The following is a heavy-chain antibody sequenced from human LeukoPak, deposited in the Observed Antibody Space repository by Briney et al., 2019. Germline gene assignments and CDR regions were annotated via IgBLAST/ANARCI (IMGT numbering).Heavy chain of an antibody. J-gene: IGHJ4*02. Sequence: SETLSLTCAGYGGSFSGYYWSWIRQPPGKGLEWIGEINHSGSTNYNPSLKSRVTISVDTSKNQFSLKLSSVTAADTAVYYCARGGVRLYYYDSSGYSREDYWGQGTLVTVSS. CDR3: ARGGVRLYYYDSSGYSREDY. CDR2: INHSGST. V-gene: IGHV4-34*01. CDR1: GGSFSGYY. D-gene: IGHD3-22*01.